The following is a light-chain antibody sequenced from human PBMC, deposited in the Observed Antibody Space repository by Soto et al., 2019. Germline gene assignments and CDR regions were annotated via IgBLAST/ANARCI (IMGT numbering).Light chain of an antibody. J-gene: IGKJ5*01. CDR3: QQYDNLPIT. V-gene: IGKV1-33*01. CDR1: QDISNY. Sequence: DIRMTQSPSSLSASVGDRVTITCQESQDISNYLTWYQQKPGKAPKLLIYDASNLETGVPSRFSGSGSGTDFTFTISSLQPEDIATYYCQQYDNLPITFGQGTRLEIK. CDR2: DAS.